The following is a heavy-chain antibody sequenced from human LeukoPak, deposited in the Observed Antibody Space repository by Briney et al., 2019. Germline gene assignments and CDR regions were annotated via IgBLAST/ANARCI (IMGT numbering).Heavy chain of an antibody. CDR3: ATDRDGYNYYFDS. V-gene: IGHV1-24*01. Sequence: ASVKVSCKVSGYSLTEISMHWVRQAPGKGLEWMGGFDPEDGDRMSAQKFQGRVTMTEDTSTDTAYMELSSLRPEDTAVYYCATDRDGYNYYFDSWGQGTLVTVSS. CDR2: FDPEDGDR. D-gene: IGHD5-24*01. CDR1: GYSLTEIS. J-gene: IGHJ4*02.